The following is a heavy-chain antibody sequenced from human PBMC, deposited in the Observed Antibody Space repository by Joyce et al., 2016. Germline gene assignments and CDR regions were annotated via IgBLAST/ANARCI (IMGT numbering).Heavy chain of an antibody. CDR2: IRQDGSEQ. CDR3: ARVRDYYGSGSQPLDY. CDR1: KFTFSNYW. Sequence: EVQLVESGGGLVQPGGSLRLSCAASKFTFSNYWMCWVRPAPGKGLEWVANIRQDGSEQYYVDSVKGRFTISRDNAKNSLYLQMNSLRAEDTAVYYCARVRDYYGSGSQPLDYWGQGTLVTVSS. V-gene: IGHV3-7*01. J-gene: IGHJ4*02. D-gene: IGHD3-10*01.